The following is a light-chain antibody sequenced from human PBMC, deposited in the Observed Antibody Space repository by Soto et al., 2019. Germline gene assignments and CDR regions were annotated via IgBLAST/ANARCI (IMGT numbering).Light chain of an antibody. Sequence: QSALTQPPSASGSPGQSVAISCTGTSSDVGGYNYVSWYQQHPGKAPKLMIYEVNKRPSGVPDRFSGSKSGNTASLTVSGLQAEDEADYYCSSYTSSSTLFGTGTTVTVL. CDR1: SSDVGGYNY. CDR3: SSYTSSSTL. CDR2: EVN. V-gene: IGLV2-8*01. J-gene: IGLJ1*01.